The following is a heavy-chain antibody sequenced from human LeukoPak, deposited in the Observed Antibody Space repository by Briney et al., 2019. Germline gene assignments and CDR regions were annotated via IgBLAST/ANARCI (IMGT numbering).Heavy chain of an antibody. CDR2: INPSGGST. CDR3: ARAYYYDSSGYYFRYYFDY. CDR1: GYTFTSYY. Sequence: ASVKASCKASGYTFTSYYMHWVRQAPGQGLEWMGIINPSGGSTSYAQKFQGRVTMTRDTSTSTVYMELSSLRSEDTAVYYCARAYYYDSSGYYFRYYFDYWGQGTLVTVSS. V-gene: IGHV1-46*03. J-gene: IGHJ4*02. D-gene: IGHD3-22*01.